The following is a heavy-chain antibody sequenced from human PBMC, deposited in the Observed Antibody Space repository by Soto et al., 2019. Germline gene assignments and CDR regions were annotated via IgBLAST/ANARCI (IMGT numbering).Heavy chain of an antibody. Sequence: EVQLVESGGGLVKPGGSLRLSCAVSGLTFKDAWMNWVRQVPGKGLEWVGRIKSQADGGTTDHAAPVKGRFTISRDDSKNTLYLQMNSLKIEDTAVYYCATAPGLWGAAPLDYWGQGTLVIVSP. D-gene: IGHD7-27*01. V-gene: IGHV3-15*07. J-gene: IGHJ4*02. CDR1: GLTFKDAW. CDR2: IKSQADGGTT. CDR3: ATAPGLWGAAPLDY.